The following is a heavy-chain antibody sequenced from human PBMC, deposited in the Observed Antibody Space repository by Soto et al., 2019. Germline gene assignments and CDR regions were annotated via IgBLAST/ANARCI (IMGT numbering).Heavy chain of an antibody. J-gene: IGHJ6*02. D-gene: IGHD3-3*01. CDR2: INAGNGNT. CDR3: VRDHPRRXTLFAVLIAXDV. CDR1: GYSFTNYA. Sequence: ASVKVSCKASGYSFTNYAIHWVRQAPGQRLEWMGWINAGNGNTIYSQSFQGRVTVTRDTSATTAYMELGSLTSEDTAVYYCVRDHPRRXTLFAVLIAXDVWGQGTTVTVSS. V-gene: IGHV1-3*01.